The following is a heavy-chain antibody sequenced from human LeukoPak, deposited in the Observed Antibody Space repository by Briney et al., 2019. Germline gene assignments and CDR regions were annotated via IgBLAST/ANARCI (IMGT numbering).Heavy chain of an antibody. Sequence: GESLKIPSSGSGYSFTSYWIIWVRQMPGKGLEWMGIIYPGNSDTRYSPSSQGQVTISTDKSISTAYLQWISLKASDDAMYYCARHVYSSCDSRAYYFDYWGQGTLVTVSS. D-gene: IGHD5-12*01. CDR2: IYPGNSDT. CDR3: ARHVYSSCDSRAYYFDY. CDR1: GYSFTSYW. J-gene: IGHJ4*02. V-gene: IGHV5-51*01.